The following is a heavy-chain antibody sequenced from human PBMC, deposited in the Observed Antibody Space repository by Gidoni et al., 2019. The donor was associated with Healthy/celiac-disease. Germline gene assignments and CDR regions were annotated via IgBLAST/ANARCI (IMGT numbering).Heavy chain of an antibody. CDR2: IYSGGST. V-gene: IGHV3-53*01. D-gene: IGHD4-17*01. J-gene: IGHJ2*01. CDR1: GFTVSSNY. CDR3: AGARGATVTTWYFDL. Sequence: EVQLVESGGGLIQPGGSLRLSCAASGFTVSSNYMSWVRQAPGRGLEWVSVIYSGGSTTYADSVKGRFTISGNNSKNPRFLQMTSLGAEDTAVYYWAGARGATVTTWYFDLWGRGTLVTVSS.